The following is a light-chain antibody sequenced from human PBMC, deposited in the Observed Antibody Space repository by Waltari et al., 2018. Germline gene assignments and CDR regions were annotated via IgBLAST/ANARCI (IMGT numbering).Light chain of an antibody. CDR1: SSDVGSSNL. CDR2: EVT. Sequence: QSALTQPASVSGSPGPSITIPCPGSSSDVGSSNLVPWYLQHPGKAPKLIIYEVTKRPSGVSNRFSGSKSGNTASLTISGLQAEDEADYCYSYAGGRVFGTGTKVTVL. J-gene: IGLJ1*01. CDR3: YSYAGGRV. V-gene: IGLV2-23*02.